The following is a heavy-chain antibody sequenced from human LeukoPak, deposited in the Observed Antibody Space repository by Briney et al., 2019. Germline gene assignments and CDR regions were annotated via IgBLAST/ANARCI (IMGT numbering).Heavy chain of an antibody. CDR1: GFTFSSYA. J-gene: IGHJ4*02. Sequence: GGSLRLSCAASGFTFSSYAMHWVRQAPGKGLEYVSAISSNGGSTYYADSVKGRFTISGDNSKNMLYLQMSSLRAEDTAVYYCVRYDILTGDTIYWGQGTLVTVSS. D-gene: IGHD3-9*01. V-gene: IGHV3-64D*06. CDR2: ISSNGGST. CDR3: VRYDILTGDTIY.